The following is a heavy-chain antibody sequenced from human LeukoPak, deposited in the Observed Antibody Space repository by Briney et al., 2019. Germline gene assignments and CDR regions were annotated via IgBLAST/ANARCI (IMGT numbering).Heavy chain of an antibody. D-gene: IGHD3-10*01. Sequence: PSETLSLTCTVSGGSISSYYWSWIRQPAGKGLEWIGRIYTSGSTNYNPSLKSRVTMSVDTSKNQFSLKLSSVTAADTAVYYCAREEAIYGSGSSPFDYWGQGTLVTVSS. CDR3: AREEAIYGSGSSPFDY. CDR1: GGSISSYY. V-gene: IGHV4-4*07. J-gene: IGHJ4*02. CDR2: IYTSGST.